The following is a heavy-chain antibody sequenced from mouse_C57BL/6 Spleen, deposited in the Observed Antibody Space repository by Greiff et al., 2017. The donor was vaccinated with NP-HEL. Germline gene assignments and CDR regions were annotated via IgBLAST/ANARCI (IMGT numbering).Heavy chain of an antibody. D-gene: IGHD1-1*01. CDR2: ISYSGST. CDR1: GYSITSDY. CDR3: ARSTTVDPYYYAMDY. J-gene: IGHJ4*01. Sequence: EVKVVESGPGLAKPSQTLSLTCSVTGYSITSDYWNWIRKFPGNKLEYMGYISYSGSTYYNPSLKSRISITRDTSKNQYYLQLNSVTTEDTATYYCARSTTVDPYYYAMDYWGQGTSVTVSS. V-gene: IGHV3-8*01.